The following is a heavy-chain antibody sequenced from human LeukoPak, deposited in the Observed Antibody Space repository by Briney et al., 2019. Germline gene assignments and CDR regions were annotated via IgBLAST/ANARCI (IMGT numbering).Heavy chain of an antibody. CDR2: IYYSGST. Sequence: SETLSLTCTVSGGSISSSSYYWGWIRQPPGKGLEWIGSIYYSGSTYYNPSLKSRVTISVDTSKNQFSLKLSSVTASDTAVYYCARHSISDIVVVPASYFDYWGQGTLVTVSS. CDR1: GGSISSSSYY. J-gene: IGHJ4*02. V-gene: IGHV4-39*01. D-gene: IGHD2-2*01. CDR3: ARHSISDIVVVPASYFDY.